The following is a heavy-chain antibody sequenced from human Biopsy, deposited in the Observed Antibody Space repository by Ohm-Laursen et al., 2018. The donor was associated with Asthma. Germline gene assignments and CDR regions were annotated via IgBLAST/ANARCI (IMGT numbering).Heavy chain of an antibody. D-gene: IGHD5-12*01. CDR2: IFYSGAT. CDR1: GGSVSSDKYY. Sequence: SDTLSLTCSVSGGSVSSDKYYWSWIRQPPGKGLEWIAYIFYSGATNYNPALKSRVAQSIYTSKSQFSLRLNSLSAADTAVYYCARGTIVAGIDYWGRGTLVTVSS. V-gene: IGHV4-61*01. CDR3: ARGTIVAGIDY. J-gene: IGHJ4*02.